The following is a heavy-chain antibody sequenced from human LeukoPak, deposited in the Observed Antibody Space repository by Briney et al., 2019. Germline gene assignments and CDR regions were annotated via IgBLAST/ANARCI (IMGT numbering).Heavy chain of an antibody. J-gene: IGHJ6*02. CDR1: EFTFSSYG. V-gene: IGHV3-33*01. Sequence: GGSLRLSCAASEFTFSSYGMHWVRQAPGKGLEWVAVIWYDGSNKYYADSVKGRFTISRDNSKNTLYLQMNSLRAEDTAVYYCARESGWEPDYYYGMDVWGQGTTVTVSS. CDR3: ARESGWEPDYYYGMDV. CDR2: IWYDGSNK. D-gene: IGHD1-26*01.